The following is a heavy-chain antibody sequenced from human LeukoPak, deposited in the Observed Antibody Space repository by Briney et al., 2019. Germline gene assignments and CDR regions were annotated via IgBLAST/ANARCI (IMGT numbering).Heavy chain of an antibody. J-gene: IGHJ3*02. V-gene: IGHV3-53*01. CDR3: ARDSKYYYGSGSYYDAFDI. D-gene: IGHD3-10*01. Sequence: GGSLRLSCAASGFTVSSNYMSWVRQAPGKGLEWVSVIYSGGSTYYADSVKGRFTISRDNSKNTLYLQMNSLRAEDTAVYYCARDSKYYYGSGSYYDAFDIWGQGTMVTVSS. CDR2: IYSGGST. CDR1: GFTVSSNY.